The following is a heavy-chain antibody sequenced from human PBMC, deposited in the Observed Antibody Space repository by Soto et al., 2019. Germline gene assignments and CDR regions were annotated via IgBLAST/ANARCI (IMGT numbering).Heavy chain of an antibody. J-gene: IGHJ4*02. CDR3: AKEPYSSGWYYYFDY. CDR1: GVTFSSYA. V-gene: IGHV3-23*01. Sequence: GGSLRLSCAASGVTFSSYAMSWVRKGQEQGLELVSAISGFGETTTYYADSLKGRSTISIDNSKNKLYLQMNSLRAEDTAVYYCAKEPYSSGWYYYFDYWAKGTLVTVSS. CDR2: ISGFGETTT. D-gene: IGHD6-19*01.